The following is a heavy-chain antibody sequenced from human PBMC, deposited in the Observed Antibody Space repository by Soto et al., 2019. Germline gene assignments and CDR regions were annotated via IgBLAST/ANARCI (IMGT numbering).Heavy chain of an antibody. CDR3: ARVVVVPADYNWFDP. J-gene: IGHJ5*02. CDR1: GGSISGSSYY. D-gene: IGHD2-2*01. CDR2: IYYSGST. Sequence: KPSETLSLTCTVSGGSISGSSYYWGWIRQPPGKGLEWIGSIYYSGSTYYNPSLKSRVTISVDTSKNQFSLKLSSVTAADTAVYYCARVVVVPADYNWFDPWGLGTLVTVSS. V-gene: IGHV4-39*01.